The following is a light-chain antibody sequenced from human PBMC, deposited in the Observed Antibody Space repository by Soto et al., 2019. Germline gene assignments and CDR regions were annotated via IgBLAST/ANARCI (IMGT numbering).Light chain of an antibody. V-gene: IGKV1-27*01. Sequence: DIQMTQSPSSLSASVGDRVTITCRASQGISTYLVWYQQKPGTVPKLLIFAASTLHSEVPSRFSGSGSGTDFTLTISSLQPEDGATYYCQNYNGAPWTFGQGTKVEIK. CDR2: AAS. J-gene: IGKJ1*01. CDR1: QGISTY. CDR3: QNYNGAPWT.